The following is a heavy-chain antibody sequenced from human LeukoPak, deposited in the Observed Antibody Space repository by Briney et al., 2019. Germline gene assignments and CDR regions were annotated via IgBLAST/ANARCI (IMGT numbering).Heavy chain of an antibody. CDR3: AGENSSGYPYDAFDI. CDR2: INWNGGST. V-gene: IGHV3-20*01. D-gene: IGHD3-22*01. CDR1: GFTLDDYG. Sequence: GGSLRLSCAASGFTLDDYGMSWVRQAPGKGLEWVSGINWNGGSTGYADSVKGRFTISRDNAKNSLYLQMNSLRAVDTALYHCAGENSSGYPYDAFDIWGQGTMVTVSS. J-gene: IGHJ3*02.